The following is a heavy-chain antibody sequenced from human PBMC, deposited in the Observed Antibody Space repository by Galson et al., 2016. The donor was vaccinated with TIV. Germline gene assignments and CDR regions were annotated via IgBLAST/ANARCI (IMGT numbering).Heavy chain of an antibody. CDR3: AKEENRGYYPNDAFDI. CDR2: ISYDGSHK. Sequence: SLRLSCAASGFTFSSYDMHWVRQAPGKGLEWVAVISYDGSHKHYAGSVKGRFTISRDNSKTTLDLQMNSLGAEDTAVYYCAKEENRGYYPNDAFDIWGQGTMVTVSS. J-gene: IGHJ3*02. V-gene: IGHV3-30*18. D-gene: IGHD3-3*01. CDR1: GFTFSSYD.